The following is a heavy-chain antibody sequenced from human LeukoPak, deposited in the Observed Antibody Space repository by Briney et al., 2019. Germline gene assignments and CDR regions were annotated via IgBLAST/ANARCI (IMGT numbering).Heavy chain of an antibody. J-gene: IGHJ6*02. V-gene: IGHV4-39*07. D-gene: IGHD6-25*01. CDR3: ASGSPFYGLDV. Sequence: PSETLSLTCTVSGGSVSTTSYYWGWIRQPPGKGLEWIGSIYYSGSTYYNPPLKSRVTMSVDTSKNQFSLNLSSVTAADTAIYYCASGSPFYGLDVWGQGTTVTVSS. CDR1: GGSVSTTSYY. CDR2: IYYSGST.